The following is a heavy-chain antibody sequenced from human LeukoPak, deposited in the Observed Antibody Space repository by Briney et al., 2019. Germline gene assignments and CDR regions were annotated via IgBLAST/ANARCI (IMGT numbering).Heavy chain of an antibody. V-gene: IGHV3-30*18. Sequence: GRSLRLSCAASGFTFSSYGMHWVRQAPGKGLEWVAVISYDGSNKYYADSVKGRFTISRDNSKSTLFLQMNGLGAEDTAVYYCAKISSTWYPVIFDFWGQGTLVTVSS. CDR2: ISYDGSNK. CDR3: AKISSTWYPVIFDF. CDR1: GFTFSSYG. J-gene: IGHJ4*02. D-gene: IGHD6-13*01.